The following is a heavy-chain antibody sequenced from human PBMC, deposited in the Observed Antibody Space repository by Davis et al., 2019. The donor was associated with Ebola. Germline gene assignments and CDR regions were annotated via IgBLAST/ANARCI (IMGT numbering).Heavy chain of an antibody. CDR2: INHSGAT. D-gene: IGHD1-1*01. Sequence: GSLRLSCAVYVGSFSGYFWTWIRQPPGKGLEWIGEINHSGATNYNPSLKSRVTMSVDTSKNQFSLKVNSVTAADTAMYYCARGNSKAASGTGYYFDYWGQGNLVTVSS. CDR3: ARGNSKAASGTGYYFDY. V-gene: IGHV4-34*01. CDR1: VGSFSGYF. J-gene: IGHJ4*02.